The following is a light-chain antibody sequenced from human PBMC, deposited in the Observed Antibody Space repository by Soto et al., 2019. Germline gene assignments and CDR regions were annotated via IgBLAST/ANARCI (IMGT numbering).Light chain of an antibody. Sequence: DIQMTQSPSTLSAFVGDRVTITCRASQSITIWLAWYQQKPGKAPKLLIFDASSLESGVPSRFSGSGSGTEFTLTISSLQPDDFATYYCQQYNSYSWTFGQGTKVEIK. CDR3: QQYNSYSWT. CDR1: QSITIW. J-gene: IGKJ1*01. CDR2: DAS. V-gene: IGKV1-5*01.